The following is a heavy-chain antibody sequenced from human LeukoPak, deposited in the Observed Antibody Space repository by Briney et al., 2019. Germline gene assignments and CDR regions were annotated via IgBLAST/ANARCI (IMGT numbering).Heavy chain of an antibody. J-gene: IGHJ4*02. CDR1: GFTFSSYS. V-gene: IGHV3-21*01. CDR2: ISSSSSYI. D-gene: IGHD6-19*01. Sequence: GGSLRLSCAASGFTFSSYSMNWVRQAPGKGLEWVSSISSSSSYIYYADSVKGRFTISRDNSKNTLYLQMNSLRAEDTAVYYCARDIAVAGTPFDYWGQGTLVTVSS. CDR3: ARDIAVAGTPFDY.